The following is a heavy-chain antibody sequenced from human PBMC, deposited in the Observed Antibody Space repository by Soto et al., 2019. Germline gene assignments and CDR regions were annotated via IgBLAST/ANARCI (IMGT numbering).Heavy chain of an antibody. V-gene: IGHV3-23*01. J-gene: IGHJ4*02. CDR3: ATEITYFYDSSGYYSVKDY. CDR1: GFTFSNYV. CDR2: ST. D-gene: IGHD3-22*01. Sequence: PGGSLRLSCAASGFTFSNYVMNWVRQAPGKGLEWVSGSTYYADSVKGRFTISRDDSRNTLYLQMNDLRVEDTAVYFCATEITYFYDSSGYYSVKDYWGQGTLVTLSS.